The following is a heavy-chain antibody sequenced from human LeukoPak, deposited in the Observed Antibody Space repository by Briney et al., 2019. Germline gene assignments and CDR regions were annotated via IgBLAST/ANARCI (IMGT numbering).Heavy chain of an antibody. V-gene: IGHV1-18*01. J-gene: IGHJ5*02. CDR1: GYTFTSYG. CDR2: ISAYNGNT. D-gene: IGHD3-10*01. CDR3: AREVRGLANNWFDP. Sequence: GASVKVSCKSSGYTFTSYGIRWVRQAPGQGLEWMGWISAYNGNTNYAQKLQGRVTMTTDTSTSTAYMELRSLRSDDTAVYYCAREVRGLANNWFDPWGQGTLVTVSS.